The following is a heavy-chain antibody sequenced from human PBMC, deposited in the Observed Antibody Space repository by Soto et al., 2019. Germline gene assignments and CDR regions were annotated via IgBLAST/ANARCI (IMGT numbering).Heavy chain of an antibody. CDR1: GGSISSSSYY. V-gene: IGHV4-39*01. CDR3: ARQGRGYSSSWYWSDP. D-gene: IGHD6-13*01. CDR2: IYYSGST. J-gene: IGHJ5*02. Sequence: QLQLQESGPGLVKPSETLSLTCTVSGGSISSSSYYWGWIRQPPGKGLEWIGSIYYSGSTYYNPSLKSRVPISVDTSKNQFSLKLSSVTAADTAVYYCARQGRGYSSSWYWSDPWGQGTLVTVSS.